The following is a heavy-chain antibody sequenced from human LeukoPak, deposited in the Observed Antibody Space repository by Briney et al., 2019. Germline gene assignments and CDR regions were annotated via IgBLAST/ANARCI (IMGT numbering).Heavy chain of an antibody. V-gene: IGHV1-46*02. CDR3: ARGSMAVAGPAWY. Sequence: ASVKVSCKGSGYTFNSYLISWVRQVPGQGLEWMGIINPSGAGTGYAQNFQGRVTMTRDTSTSTVYMELSSLRSEDTAVYYCARGSMAVAGPAWYWGQGTLVTVSS. D-gene: IGHD6-19*01. CDR1: GYTFNSYL. CDR2: INPSGAGT. J-gene: IGHJ4*02.